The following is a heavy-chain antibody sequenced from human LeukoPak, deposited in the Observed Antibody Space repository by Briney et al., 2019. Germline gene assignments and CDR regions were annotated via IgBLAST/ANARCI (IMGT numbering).Heavy chain of an antibody. CDR1: GYTFTSYY. V-gene: IGHV1-46*01. D-gene: IGHD2-2*01. CDR3: ARGRDHIVVVPAAADP. J-gene: IGHJ5*02. Sequence: ASVKVSCKASGYTFTSYYMHWVRQAPGQGLEWMGIINPSGGSTSYAQKFQGRVTMTRDTSTSTVYMELSSLRSEDTAVYYCARGRDHIVVVPAAADPWGQGTLVTVSS. CDR2: INPSGGST.